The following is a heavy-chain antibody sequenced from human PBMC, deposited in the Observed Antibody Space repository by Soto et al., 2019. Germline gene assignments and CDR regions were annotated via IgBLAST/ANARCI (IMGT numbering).Heavy chain of an antibody. J-gene: IGHJ5*02. V-gene: IGHV3-21*01. Sequence: LRLSCAASGFTFSSYSMNWVRQAPGKGLEWVSSISSSSSYIYYADSVKGRFTISRDNAKNSLYLQMNSLRAEDTAVYYCARTGIAAYWFDPWGQGTLVTVSS. D-gene: IGHD6-13*01. CDR1: GFTFSSYS. CDR2: ISSSSSYI. CDR3: ARTGIAAYWFDP.